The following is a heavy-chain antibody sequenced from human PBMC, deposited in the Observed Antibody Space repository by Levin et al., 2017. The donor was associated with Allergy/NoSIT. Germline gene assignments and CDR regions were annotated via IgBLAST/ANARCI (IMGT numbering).Heavy chain of an antibody. CDR3: VRDERTSYYQY. D-gene: IGHD2-2*01. J-gene: IGHJ4*02. CDR2: INEGGSDK. V-gene: IGHV3-7*01. CDR1: GFTFSSYW. Sequence: GASVKVSCAASGFTFSSYWMTWVRQAPGKGLEWVANINEGGSDKYYVDSVKGRFTIARDNAKNSLYLQMNSLRADDTAVYYCVRDERTSYYQYWGQGTLVTVSS.